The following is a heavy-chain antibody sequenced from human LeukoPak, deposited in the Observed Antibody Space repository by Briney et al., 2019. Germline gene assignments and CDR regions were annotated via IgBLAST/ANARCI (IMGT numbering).Heavy chain of an antibody. J-gene: IGHJ4*02. Sequence: GASVKVSCKASGGTFSSYAISWVRPAPGQGLEWMGGIIPIFGTANYAQKFQGRVTITADESTSTAYMELSSLRSEDTAVYYCARGNYYGGNGFDYWGQGTLVTVSS. CDR3: ARGNYYGGNGFDY. V-gene: IGHV1-69*13. CDR1: GGTFSSYA. CDR2: IIPIFGTA. D-gene: IGHD4-23*01.